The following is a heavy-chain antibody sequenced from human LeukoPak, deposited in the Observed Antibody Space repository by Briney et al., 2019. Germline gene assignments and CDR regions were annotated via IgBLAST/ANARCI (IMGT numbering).Heavy chain of an antibody. CDR3: WGNYYYSYMYV. V-gene: IGHV3-49*04. CDR1: GFTFVDYA. CDR2: IRSKAYGGTT. D-gene: IGHD7-27*01. J-gene: IGHJ6*03. Sequence: GGSLRLSCTASGFTFVDYAMSWVRQAPGKGLEWVGFIRSKAYGGTTEYAASVKGRFTISRDDSKSIAYLQMNSLKTEDTAVYYCWGNYYYSYMYVWGKGTTVTVSS.